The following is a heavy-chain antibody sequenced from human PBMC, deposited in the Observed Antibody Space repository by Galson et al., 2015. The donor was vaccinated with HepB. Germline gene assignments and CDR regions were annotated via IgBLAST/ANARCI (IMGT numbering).Heavy chain of an antibody. CDR1: GFTFSNAW. CDR2: IKSKSGGGTT. CDR3: TTVGTYYYDSSGYSFDY. D-gene: IGHD3-22*01. V-gene: IGHV3-15*01. J-gene: IGHJ4*02. Sequence: SLRLSCAASGFTFSNAWMSWVRQAPGKGLEWVGRIKSKSGGGTTDYAAPVKGRFTISRDDSKNTLYLQMNSLKTEDTAVYYCTTVGTYYYDSSGYSFDYWGQGTLVTGSS.